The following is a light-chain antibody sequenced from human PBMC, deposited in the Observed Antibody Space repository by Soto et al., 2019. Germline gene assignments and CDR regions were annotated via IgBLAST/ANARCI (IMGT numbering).Light chain of an antibody. CDR2: GAS. V-gene: IGKV3-20*01. CDR3: QQYGSSPS. CDR1: QNVGSNY. Sequence: EIVLTQSPGTLSLSPGERATLSCRASQNVGSNYLAWYQQKPGQAPRILIFGASGRATGIPDRFSGSGSGTDFTLTISRLEPEDFAVYYCQQYGSSPSFGQGTKVDIK. J-gene: IGKJ1*01.